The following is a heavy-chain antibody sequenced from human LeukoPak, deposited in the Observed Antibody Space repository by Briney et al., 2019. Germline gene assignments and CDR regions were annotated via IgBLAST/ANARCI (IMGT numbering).Heavy chain of an antibody. Sequence: GGSLRLSCAASGFTFSSYGMNWVRQAPGKGLEWVSSISSSSSYIYYADSVKGRSTISRDNAKNSLYLQMNSLRAEDTAVYYCARVGVRTLDYWGQGTLVTVSS. CDR3: ARVGVRTLDY. CDR2: ISSSSSYI. J-gene: IGHJ4*02. CDR1: GFTFSSYG. V-gene: IGHV3-21*01. D-gene: IGHD2-8*01.